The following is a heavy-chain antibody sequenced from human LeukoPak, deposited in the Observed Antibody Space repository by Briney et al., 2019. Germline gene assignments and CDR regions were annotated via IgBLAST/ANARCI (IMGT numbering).Heavy chain of an antibody. V-gene: IGHV3-20*04. Sequence: GGSLRLSCAASGFTFDDYGLSWVRQAPGKGLERVSTINWNGGSTGYADSVKGRFTISRDNAKNSLYLQMNSLRAEDTALYYCARVSDISVAAYFDYWGQGTLVTVSS. D-gene: IGHD6-19*01. CDR1: GFTFDDYG. CDR2: INWNGGST. CDR3: ARVSDISVAAYFDY. J-gene: IGHJ4*02.